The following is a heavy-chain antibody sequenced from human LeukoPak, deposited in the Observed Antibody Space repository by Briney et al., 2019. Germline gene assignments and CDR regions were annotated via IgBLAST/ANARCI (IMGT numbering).Heavy chain of an antibody. D-gene: IGHD1-26*01. CDR1: GFTFRTSG. CDR2: ISSSGTTI. V-gene: IGHV3-48*02. Sequence: GGSLRLSCAASGFTFRTSGMNWVRQAPGKGLEWVSYISSSGTTISYAQSVKGRFTITRDNAQNSLTLHMNTLRDDDTAVYYCAKDGGTHFDHWGQGTLVTVSS. CDR3: AKDGGTHFDH. J-gene: IGHJ4*02.